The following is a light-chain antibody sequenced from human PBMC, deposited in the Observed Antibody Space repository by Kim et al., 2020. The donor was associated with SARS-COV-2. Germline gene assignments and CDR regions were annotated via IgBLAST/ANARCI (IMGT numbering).Light chain of an antibody. Sequence: ASVGDRVTLTSRARQDISNYLNWYQQKPGKAPKILIYDATNLETGVPSRFSGSGSGTDFTFTISSLQPEDIATYYCQQYDNLPPYTFGQGTKLEI. CDR1: QDISNY. CDR2: DAT. V-gene: IGKV1-33*01. J-gene: IGKJ2*01. CDR3: QQYDNLPPYT.